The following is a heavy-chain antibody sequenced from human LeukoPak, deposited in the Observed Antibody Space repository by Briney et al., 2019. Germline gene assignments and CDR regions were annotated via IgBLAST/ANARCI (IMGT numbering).Heavy chain of an antibody. Sequence: GGSLRLSCAASGFSFDNYAMSWVRQAPGKGLEWVSGISGSGTSTYYADSVKGRFTISRDNSKNTLYLQMNSLRAEDTAVYYCASRNYYDSSGYYYYYFDYWGQGILVTVPS. CDR2: ISGSGTST. J-gene: IGHJ4*02. D-gene: IGHD3-22*01. V-gene: IGHV3-23*01. CDR1: GFSFDNYA. CDR3: ASRNYYDSSGYYYYYFDY.